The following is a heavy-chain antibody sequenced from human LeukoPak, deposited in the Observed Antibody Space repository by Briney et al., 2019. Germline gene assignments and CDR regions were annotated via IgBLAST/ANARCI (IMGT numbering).Heavy chain of an antibody. CDR2: IYYSGST. CDR3: ARSASHSSSWSIFDY. J-gene: IGHJ4*02. D-gene: IGHD6-13*01. CDR1: GGSISSYY. V-gene: IGHV4-59*01. Sequence: SETLSLTCTVSGGSISSYYWSWIRQPPGKGLDWIGYIYYSGSTNYNPSLKSRVTISVDTSKNQFSLKLSSVTAADTAVYYCARSASHSSSWSIFDYWGQGTLLTVSS.